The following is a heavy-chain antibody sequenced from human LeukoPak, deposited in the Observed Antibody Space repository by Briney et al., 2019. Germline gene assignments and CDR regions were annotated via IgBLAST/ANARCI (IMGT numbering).Heavy chain of an antibody. Sequence: PSETLSLTCTVSGGSISSGGYYWSWIRQPPGKGLEWIGYIYHSGSTYYNPSLKSRVTISVDTSKNQFSLKLSSVTAADTAVYYCAREASYGPFDYWGQGTLVTVSS. CDR2: IYHSGST. CDR1: GGSISSGGYY. CDR3: AREASYGPFDY. V-gene: IGHV4-30-2*01. D-gene: IGHD5-18*01. J-gene: IGHJ4*02.